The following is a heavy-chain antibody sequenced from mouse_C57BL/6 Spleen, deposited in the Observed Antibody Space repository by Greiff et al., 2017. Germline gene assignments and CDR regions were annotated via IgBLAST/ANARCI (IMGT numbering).Heavy chain of an antibody. V-gene: IGHV3-6*01. CDR3: ARDRDYYALLAD. D-gene: IGHD1-1*01. J-gene: IGHJ3*01. Sequence: EVQLQQSGPGLVKPSQSLSLTCSVTGYSITSGYYWNWIRQFPGNKLEWMGYISYDGSNNYNPSLKNRISITRDTSKNQFFLKLNSVTTEDTATYYCARDRDYYALLADWGQGTLVTVSA. CDR2: ISYDGSN. CDR1: GYSITSGYY.